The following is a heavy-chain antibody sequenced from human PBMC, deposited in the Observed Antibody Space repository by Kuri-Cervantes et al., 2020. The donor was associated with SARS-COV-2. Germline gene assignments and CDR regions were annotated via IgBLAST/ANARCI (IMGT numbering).Heavy chain of an antibody. Sequence: ASVKVSCKASGYTFTSYGISWVRQAPGEGLEWMGWISAYNGNTNYAQKFQGRVTMTADTSTSTAYMELRRLKSDDTAVYYCARDVSPYCTSSSCFRGKWVDPWGQGTLVTVSS. V-gene: IGHV1-18*01. CDR1: GYTFTSYG. D-gene: IGHD2-2*01. CDR3: ARDVSPYCTSSSCFRGKWVDP. CDR2: ISAYNGNT. J-gene: IGHJ5*02.